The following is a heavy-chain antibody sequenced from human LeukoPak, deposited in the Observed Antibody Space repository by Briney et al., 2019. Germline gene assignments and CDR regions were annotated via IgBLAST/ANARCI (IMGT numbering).Heavy chain of an antibody. J-gene: IGHJ4*02. D-gene: IGHD4-17*01. CDR1: GFTFSSYW. V-gene: IGHV3-7*01. CDR2: IKQDGSEK. CDR3: ARENDYGDCFLPSERYYFDY. Sequence: PGGSLRLSCAASGFTFSSYWMSWVRQAPGKGLEWVANIKQDGSEKYYVDSVKGRFTISRDNAKNSLYLQMNSLRAEDTAVYYCARENDYGDCFLPSERYYFDYWGQGTLVTVSS.